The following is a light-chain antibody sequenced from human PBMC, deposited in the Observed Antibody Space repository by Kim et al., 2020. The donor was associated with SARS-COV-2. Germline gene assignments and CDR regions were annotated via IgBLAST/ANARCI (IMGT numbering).Light chain of an antibody. CDR1: QSVSSGY. Sequence: EIVLTQSPGILSLSPGERATLSCRASQSVSSGYLGWYQQKPGQAPRLLIYGASSRATGVPDRFSGSGSGTDFTLTITRLEPEDFAVYYCQHYGSASYTFGQGTKLEI. CDR3: QHYGSASYT. J-gene: IGKJ2*01. CDR2: GAS. V-gene: IGKV3-20*01.